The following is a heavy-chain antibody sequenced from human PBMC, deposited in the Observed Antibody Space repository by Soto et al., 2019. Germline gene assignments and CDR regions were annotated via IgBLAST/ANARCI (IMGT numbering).Heavy chain of an antibody. Sequence: EVQLVESGGGLVQPGGSLRLSCAASGFTFSSYWMHWVRQAPGKGLVWVSRINSDGSSTSYADSVKGRFTISRDNAKNTLYLQMNSLRAEDTAVYYCAREGAEGYCSSTSCYEDYLGQGTLDTVSS. CDR3: AREGAEGYCSSTSCYEDY. CDR1: GFTFSSYW. J-gene: IGHJ4*02. V-gene: IGHV3-74*01. D-gene: IGHD2-2*01. CDR2: INSDGSST.